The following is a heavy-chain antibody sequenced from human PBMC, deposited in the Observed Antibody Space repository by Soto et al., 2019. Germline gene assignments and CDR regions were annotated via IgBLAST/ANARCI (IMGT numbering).Heavy chain of an antibody. CDR2: IIPMTGTP. Sequence: QVQLVQSGAEVKTPGSSVEVSCKASGGIFSSFSITWVRQVPGHGLEWMGGIIPMTGTPNYAEKFQGRLTLTADAPTRTAYVVLSSLKSEATAVYYCARGPILPGATSWLDPWGQGTVVIVSS. CDR1: GGIFSSFS. V-gene: IGHV1-69*01. D-gene: IGHD2-2*01. J-gene: IGHJ5*02. CDR3: ARGPILPGATSWLDP.